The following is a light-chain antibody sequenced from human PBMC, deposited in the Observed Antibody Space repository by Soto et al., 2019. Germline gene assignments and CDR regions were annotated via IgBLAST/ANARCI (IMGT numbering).Light chain of an antibody. CDR3: QQSYSNIIYT. Sequence: DIQLTQSPSSLSAFVGDRVIITCRASQSISHFLNWYQQKPGKAPKLLIHTASTLQRGVPSRFSGSGSGTDFSLTISSLQPEDSATYYCQQSYSNIIYTFGQGPKLEIK. V-gene: IGKV1-39*01. CDR1: QSISHF. CDR2: TAS. J-gene: IGKJ2*01.